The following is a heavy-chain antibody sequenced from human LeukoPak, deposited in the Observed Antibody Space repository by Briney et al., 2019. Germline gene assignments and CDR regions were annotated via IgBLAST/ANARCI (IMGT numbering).Heavy chain of an antibody. J-gene: IGHJ4*02. CDR3: ARDGNYDYIWEKLDC. CDR1: GFTFSSYS. D-gene: IGHD3-16*01. Sequence: GGSLRLSCAASGFTFSSYSMNWVRQAPGKGLEWVSYISSSSSNIYYADSVKGRFTISRDNAKNSLYLQMNSLRAEDTAVYYRARDGNYDYIWEKLDCWGQGALVTVSS. V-gene: IGHV3-48*01. CDR2: ISSSSSNI.